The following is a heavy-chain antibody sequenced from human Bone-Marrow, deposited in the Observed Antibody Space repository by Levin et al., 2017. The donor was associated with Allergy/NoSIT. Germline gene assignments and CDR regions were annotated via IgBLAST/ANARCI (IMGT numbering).Heavy chain of an antibody. CDR2: VHHSGNS. V-gene: IGHV4-38-2*01. J-gene: IGHJ4*02. CDR1: GYSISSEYY. D-gene: IGHD2-15*01. CDR3: GRGYCSGGRCYGFDY. Sequence: GSLRLSCAVSGYSISSEYYWGWIRQSPGKGLEWIGSVHHSGNSYYNASLTSRVTISLDTSKNQFSLKLSSVTAADTAVYYCGRGYCSGGRCYGFDYWGQGTLVTVSS.